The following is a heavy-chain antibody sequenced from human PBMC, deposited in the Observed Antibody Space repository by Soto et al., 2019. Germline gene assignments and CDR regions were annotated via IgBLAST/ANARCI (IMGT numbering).Heavy chain of an antibody. V-gene: IGHV4-30-2*01. J-gene: IGHJ3*02. D-gene: IGHD1-26*01. Sequence: QLQLQESGSGLVKPSQTLSLTCAVSGGSISSGGYSWSWIRQPPGKGLEWIGYIYHSGSTYYNPYLKTRVTISVDRSKNQFSLKLSSVTAADTAVYYCARDVVGATTSAFDIWGQGTMVTVSS. CDR2: IYHSGST. CDR3: ARDVVGATTSAFDI. CDR1: GGSISSGGYS.